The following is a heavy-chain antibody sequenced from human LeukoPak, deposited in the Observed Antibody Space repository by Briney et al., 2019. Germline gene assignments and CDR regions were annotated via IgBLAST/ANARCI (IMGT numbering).Heavy chain of an antibody. Sequence: APVTVSCTASAYTFTVYYMHWVRQAPGQGLEWMGWINPDSGGTNYAQKFQGRVTMTRDTSISTAYMEVSRLRSDDTAVYYCAREGSGWYGNFDYWGQGTLVTVSS. V-gene: IGHV1-2*02. CDR3: AREGSGWYGNFDY. J-gene: IGHJ4*02. CDR1: AYTFTVYY. CDR2: INPDSGGT. D-gene: IGHD6-19*01.